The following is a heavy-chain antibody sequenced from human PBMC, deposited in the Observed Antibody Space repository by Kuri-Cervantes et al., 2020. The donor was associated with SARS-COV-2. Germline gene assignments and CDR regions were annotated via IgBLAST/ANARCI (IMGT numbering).Heavy chain of an antibody. Sequence: GESLKISCAASGFSFSSYAMRWVRQAPGKGLEWVSVISGSGTGAYYADSVKGRFTISRDNSKNTLYLQMNNLRAEDTAVYFCAKDPTATTEYYYAMDVWGQGTTVTVSS. CDR3: AKDPTATTEYYYAMDV. V-gene: IGHV3-23*01. D-gene: IGHD1-7*01. J-gene: IGHJ6*02. CDR1: GFSFSSYA. CDR2: ISGSGTGA.